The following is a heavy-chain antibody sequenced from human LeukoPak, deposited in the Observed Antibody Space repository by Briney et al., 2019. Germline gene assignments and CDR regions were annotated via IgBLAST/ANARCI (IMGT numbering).Heavy chain of an antibody. V-gene: IGHV1-69*13. Sequence: SVKVSCKASGGTFSSYAISWVRQAPGQGLEWMGGIIPIFGTANHAQKFQGRVTITADESTSTAYMELSSLRSEDTAVYYCATGGVAARIDYWGQGTLVTVSS. CDR3: ATGGVAARIDY. CDR2: IIPIFGTA. J-gene: IGHJ4*02. D-gene: IGHD6-6*01. CDR1: GGTFSSYA.